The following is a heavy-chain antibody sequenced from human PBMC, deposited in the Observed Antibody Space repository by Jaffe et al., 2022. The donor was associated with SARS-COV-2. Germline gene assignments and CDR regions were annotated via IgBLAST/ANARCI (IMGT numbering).Heavy chain of an antibody. Sequence: QVQLVESGGSVVQPGRSLRLSCAASGFAFSDYGMHWVRQAPGKGLEWVALISYDGSNEYYADSVKGRFTISRDNSKNTLYLQVSNLRAEDTAVYYCAKETWPGFDYWGQGTLVTVSS. CDR2: ISYDGSNE. CDR3: AKETWPGFDY. V-gene: IGHV3-30*18. CDR1: GFAFSDYG. J-gene: IGHJ4*02.